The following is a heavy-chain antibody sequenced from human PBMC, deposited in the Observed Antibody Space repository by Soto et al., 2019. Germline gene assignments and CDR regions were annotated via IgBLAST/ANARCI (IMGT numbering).Heavy chain of an antibody. CDR2: IIPIFGTA. Sequence: QVQLVQSGAEVKKTGSSVKVSCKASGGTFSSYAISWVRQAPGQGLEWMGGIIPIFGTANYAQKFQGRVTITADKSTSTAYMELSSLRSEDTAVYYCARDNPRVAVAGPTRTHLVDDYYGMDVWGQGTTVTVSS. D-gene: IGHD6-19*01. J-gene: IGHJ6*02. CDR1: GGTFSSYA. CDR3: ARDNPRVAVAGPTRTHLVDDYYGMDV. V-gene: IGHV1-69*06.